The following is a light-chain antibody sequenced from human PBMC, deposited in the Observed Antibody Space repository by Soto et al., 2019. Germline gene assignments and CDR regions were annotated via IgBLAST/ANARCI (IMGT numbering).Light chain of an antibody. J-gene: IGKJ5*01. CDR2: AES. Sequence: DIDMTQSPSSLSASGGDRVTITCRASQGISNHLAWFQQRPGKHPNSLIYAESSWQSGVPSKFSGRGSGTDFTLTISSLQPDDFETYYCHQYNSYPVTFGQGTRLELK. V-gene: IGKV1-16*02. CDR3: HQYNSYPVT. CDR1: QGISNH.